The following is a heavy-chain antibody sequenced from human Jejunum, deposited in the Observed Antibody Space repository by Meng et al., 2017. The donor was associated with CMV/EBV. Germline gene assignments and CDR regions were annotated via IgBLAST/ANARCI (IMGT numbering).Heavy chain of an antibody. V-gene: IGHV4-30-4*08. CDR3: ARGSIFVSFDS. CDR2: IHDTGST. D-gene: IGHD3-3*01. Sequence: QVQLQGAGPGPVKPSPTLSLPFSGSGGSIGSGDYYWSWIRQPPGKGLEWIGYIHDTGSTYYNPSLKSRVDISLGTSRNHFSLTLSSVTAEDTAVYFCARGSIFVSFDSWGQGTLVTVSS. CDR1: GGSIGSGDYY. J-gene: IGHJ4*02.